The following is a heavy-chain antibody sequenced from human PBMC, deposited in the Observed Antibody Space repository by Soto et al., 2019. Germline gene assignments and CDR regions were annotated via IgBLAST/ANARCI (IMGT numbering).Heavy chain of an antibody. D-gene: IGHD6-13*01. Sequence: GASVKVSCKASGYTFTRYAMHWVRQAPGQRLEWMGWISTGNGNTKYSQKFQGRVTITRDTSASTTYMELSSLRSEDTAVYYCARDDGSTWLLDYWGQGTLVTVSS. CDR1: GYTFTRYA. CDR3: ARDDGSTWLLDY. CDR2: ISTGNGNT. J-gene: IGHJ4*02. V-gene: IGHV1-3*04.